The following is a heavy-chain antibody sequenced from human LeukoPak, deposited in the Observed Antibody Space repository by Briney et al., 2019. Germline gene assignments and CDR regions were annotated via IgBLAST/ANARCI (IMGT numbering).Heavy chain of an antibody. V-gene: IGHV4-39*07. CDR3: ARVLGYCSGGSCYGYFDY. CDR2: IYHSGST. D-gene: IGHD2-15*01. CDR1: GDSISTSNSY. Sequence: SETLSLTCTVSGDSISTSNSYWGWIRQPPGKGLEWIGSIYHSGSTYYNPSLKSRVTISVDTSKNQFSLKLSSVTAADTAVYYCARVLGYCSGGSCYGYFDYWGQGTLVTVSS. J-gene: IGHJ4*02.